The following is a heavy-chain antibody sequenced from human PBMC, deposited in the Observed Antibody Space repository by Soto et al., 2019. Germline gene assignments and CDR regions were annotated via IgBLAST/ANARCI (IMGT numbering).Heavy chain of an antibody. CDR2: IWSNGINK. V-gene: IGHV3-33*01. Sequence: GGSLRLSCAASGFTFTNYGMHWVRQAPGKGLEWVAVIWSNGINKYYADFVEGRFTISRDNSKNTLSLQMNGLRAEDTALYYCVRERGPFDAFDIRGQGTMVTVSS. CDR1: GFTFTNYG. J-gene: IGHJ3*02. CDR3: VRERGPFDAFDI.